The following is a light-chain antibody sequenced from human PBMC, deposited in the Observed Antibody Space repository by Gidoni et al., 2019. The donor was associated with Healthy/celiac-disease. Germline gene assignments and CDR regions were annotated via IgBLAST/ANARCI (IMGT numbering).Light chain of an antibody. J-gene: IGLJ3*02. CDR1: RSDVGGYNS. CDR2: EVS. Sequence: QSALTQPASVSGSPGQSITISFTGTRSDVGGYNSVSWYQQHPGKAPKLMIYEVSNRPSGVSNRFSGSKSGNTASLTISGLQAEDEADYYCSSYTSSSTWVFGGGTKLTVL. V-gene: IGLV2-14*01. CDR3: SSYTSSSTWV.